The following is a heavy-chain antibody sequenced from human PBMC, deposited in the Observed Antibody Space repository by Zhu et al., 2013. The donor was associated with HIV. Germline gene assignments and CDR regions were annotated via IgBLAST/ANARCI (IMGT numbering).Heavy chain of an antibody. CDR1: GGTFSSYA. V-gene: IGHV1-69*01. CDR2: IIPIFGTA. Sequence: QVQLVQSGAEVKKPGSSVKVSCKASGGTFSSYAISWVRQAPGQGLEWMGGIIPIFGTANYAQKFQGRVTITADESTSTAYMELSSLRSEDTAVYYCARDRWRAAYCSSTSWCYYYGMDVWGQGTRSPS. CDR3: ARDRWRAAYCSSTSWCYYYGMDV. J-gene: IGHJ6*02. D-gene: IGHD2-2*01.